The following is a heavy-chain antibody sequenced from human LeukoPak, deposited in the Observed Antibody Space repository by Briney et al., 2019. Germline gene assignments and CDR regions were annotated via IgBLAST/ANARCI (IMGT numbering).Heavy chain of an antibody. CDR2: ISSSSSYI. CDR1: GFTFNSYS. Sequence: GGSLRLSWAASGFTFNSYSMNWVRQAPGKGLEWVSSISSSSSYIYYADSVKGRFTISRDNAKNSLYLQMNSLRAEDTAVYYCARAAMVTSVDYWGQGTLVTVSS. J-gene: IGHJ4*02. V-gene: IGHV3-21*01. CDR3: ARAAMVTSVDY. D-gene: IGHD5-18*01.